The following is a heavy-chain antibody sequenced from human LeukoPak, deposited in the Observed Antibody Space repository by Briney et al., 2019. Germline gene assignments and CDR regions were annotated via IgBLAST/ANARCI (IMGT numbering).Heavy chain of an antibody. Sequence: GGSLRLSCAASGFTFSSYTMKWVRQAPGRGLEWVSSISISGTSIYYADSVKDRFTISRDNAKNSLYLEMNSLRAEDTAVYYCARDLSSSWYYWGQGTLVTVSS. CDR2: ISISGTSI. D-gene: IGHD6-13*01. CDR3: ARDLSSSWYY. CDR1: GFTFSSYT. V-gene: IGHV3-21*01. J-gene: IGHJ4*02.